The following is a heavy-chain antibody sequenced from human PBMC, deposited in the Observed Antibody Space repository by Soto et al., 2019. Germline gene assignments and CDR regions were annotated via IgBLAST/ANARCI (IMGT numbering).Heavy chain of an antibody. D-gene: IGHD2-2*01. J-gene: IGHJ6*02. CDR3: AKDPPWTVGPLALDV. CDR1: GFTFSTHA. Sequence: EVQLLESGGGLVQPGGSLRLSCVASGFTFSTHAMSWVRQAPGKGLEWVSTFSGSGGNIYYAESVKGRLTISRDDSKNTLYLQMNSPRVEDTAVYYCAKDPPWTVGPLALDVWGQGTTVNVSS. CDR2: FSGSGGNI. V-gene: IGHV3-23*01.